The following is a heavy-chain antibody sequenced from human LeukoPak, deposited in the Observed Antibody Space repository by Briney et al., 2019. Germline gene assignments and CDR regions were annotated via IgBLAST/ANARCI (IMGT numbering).Heavy chain of an antibody. CDR1: GFTFSSYW. V-gene: IGHV3-7*01. D-gene: IGHD4-11*01. CDR2: IKQDGSEK. Sequence: GGSLRLSCAASGFTFSSYWMSWVRQAPGKGLEWVANIKQDGSEKYYVDSVKGRFTISRDNAKNSLYLQMNSLRAEDTAVYYCARAPPTTVTSYYFDYWGQGTLVTVSS. J-gene: IGHJ4*02. CDR3: ARAPPTTVTSYYFDY.